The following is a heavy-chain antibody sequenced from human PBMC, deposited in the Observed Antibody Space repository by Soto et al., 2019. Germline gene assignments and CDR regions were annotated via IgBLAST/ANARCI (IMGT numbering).Heavy chain of an antibody. V-gene: IGHV4-31*03. CDR1: VSSISSGSYY. Sequence: SETLSLTCTVSVSSISSGSYYWIWIRHHPGKGLEWIGYIYHSGSTYYNPSLKSRVTISLDTSKNQFSLKLSSVTAADTAVYYCARDYKAVVDWGQGTLVTVSS. J-gene: IGHJ4*02. D-gene: IGHD2-15*01. CDR2: IYHSGST. CDR3: ARDYKAVVD.